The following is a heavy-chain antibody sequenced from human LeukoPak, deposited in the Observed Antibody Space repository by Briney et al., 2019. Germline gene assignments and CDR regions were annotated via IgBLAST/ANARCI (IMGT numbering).Heavy chain of an antibody. J-gene: IGHJ6*02. CDR1: GFTFRSSA. D-gene: IGHD3-10*01. CDR2: IWHDGSNK. V-gene: IGHV3-33*06. Sequence: GGSLRLSCVASGFTFRSSAIHWVRQVPGKGLEWVAVIWHDGSNKEYRDSVKGRFTTYRDNSKNTLYLQMNKLRDEDTAKYYCVKDRAGTNLVRGVITGVMDVWGQGTTVTVSS. CDR3: VKDRAGTNLVRGVITGVMDV.